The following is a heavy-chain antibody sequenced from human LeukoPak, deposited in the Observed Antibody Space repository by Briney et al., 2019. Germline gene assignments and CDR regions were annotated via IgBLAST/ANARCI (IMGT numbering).Heavy chain of an antibody. J-gene: IGHJ4*02. Sequence: PGGSLRLSCVASGFTFSQYTMNWVRQAPGKGLVWVSPISRSSVHTYYADSMKGRFNVSRDNAKNSVYLQMHSLRAENTAIYYCARHRYYAGTSLGDYWGGGTLVTVS. CDR2: ISRSSVHT. D-gene: IGHD4-23*01. CDR3: ARHRYYAGTSLGDY. V-gene: IGHV3-21*03. CDR1: GFTFSQYT.